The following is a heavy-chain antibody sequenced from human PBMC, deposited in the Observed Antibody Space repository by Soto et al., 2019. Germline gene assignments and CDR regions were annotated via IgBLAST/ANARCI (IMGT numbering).Heavy chain of an antibody. D-gene: IGHD1-26*01. Sequence: GSLRLSCAASGXIFENFGMSWVRQAPGKGLEWISSISGSGLKKYYADSVKGRFTISRDNSKSTVYLELNNLSAEDTAVYHFAKNQGVELVPLATVDWFDPWGQGSVGTVSS. CDR3: AKNQGVELVPLATVDWFDP. V-gene: IGHV3-23*01. J-gene: IGHJ5*02. CDR2: ISGSGLKK. CDR1: GXIFENFG.